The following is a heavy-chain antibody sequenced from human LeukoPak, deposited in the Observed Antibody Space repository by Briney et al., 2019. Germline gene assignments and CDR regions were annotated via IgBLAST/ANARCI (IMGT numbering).Heavy chain of an antibody. CDR1: GGSIISYY. CDR2: IYTSGST. Sequence: PSETLSLTRTVSGGSIISYYWSWIRQPAGRGLEWIGRIYTSGSTNYNPSLKSRVTMSVDTSKDQFSLKLSSVTAADTAVYYCARGRVYYYYYMDVWGKGTTVTVSS. D-gene: IGHD5-24*01. V-gene: IGHV4-4*07. J-gene: IGHJ6*03. CDR3: ARGRVYYYYYMDV.